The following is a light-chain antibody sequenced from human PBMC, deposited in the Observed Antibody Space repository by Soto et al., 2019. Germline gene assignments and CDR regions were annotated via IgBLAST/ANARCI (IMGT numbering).Light chain of an antibody. CDR3: QQSYSRVT. CDR1: QSISSTE. J-gene: IGKJ1*01. Sequence: EIVLTQSPGTLSLSPGERATLSYRASQSISSTELAWYQQKPGQAPRLLIYNASNRATGIPARFSGSRSGTDFTLTISSLQPEDFATYYCQQSYSRVTFGQGTKVDIK. CDR2: NAS. V-gene: IGKV3D-20*02.